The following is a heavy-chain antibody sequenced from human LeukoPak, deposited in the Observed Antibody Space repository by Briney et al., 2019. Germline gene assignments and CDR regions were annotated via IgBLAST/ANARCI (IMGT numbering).Heavy chain of an antibody. D-gene: IGHD6-13*01. CDR1: GGSISSGNYY. V-gene: IGHV4-30-4*08. Sequence: PSETLSLTRTVSGGSISSGNYYWSWIRQPPGKGLEWIGYIYYSGSTYYNPSLKSRIAISVDTSKNQFSLKLSSVTAADTAVYYCARSSFYSSSWYFDYWGQGTLVTVSS. J-gene: IGHJ4*02. CDR3: ARSSFYSSSWYFDY. CDR2: IYYSGST.